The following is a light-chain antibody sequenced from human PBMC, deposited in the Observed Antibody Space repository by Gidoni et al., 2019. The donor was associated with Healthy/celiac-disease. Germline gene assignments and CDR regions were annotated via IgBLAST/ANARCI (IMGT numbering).Light chain of an antibody. CDR1: QSVSSN. J-gene: IGKJ1*01. Sequence: EIEMTQSPATLSVSPGASATLSCRASQSVSSNLAWYQQKPGQAPRLLIYGASTRATGIPARFSGSGSGTEFTLTISSLQSEDFAVYYCQQYNNWPRTFGQGTKLEIK. CDR2: GAS. V-gene: IGKV3-15*01. CDR3: QQYNNWPRT.